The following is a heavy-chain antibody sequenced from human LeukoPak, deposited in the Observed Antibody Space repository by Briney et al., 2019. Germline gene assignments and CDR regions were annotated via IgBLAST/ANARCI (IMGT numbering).Heavy chain of an antibody. CDR3: ARMYSSGAFFDY. CDR2: IYYGGTT. J-gene: IGHJ4*02. Sequence: SETLSLTCSVSSGSISSSSYYWGWIRQPPGKGLEWIGSIYYGGTTYYNPSLKSRVTVSVDTSKNQFSLKLSSVTATDTAVYSCARMYSSGAFFDYWGQGTLVTVSS. CDR1: SGSISSSSYY. V-gene: IGHV4-39*01. D-gene: IGHD6-25*01.